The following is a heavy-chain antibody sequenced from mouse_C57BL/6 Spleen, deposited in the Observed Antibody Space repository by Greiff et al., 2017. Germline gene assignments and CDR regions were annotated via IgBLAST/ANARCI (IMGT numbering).Heavy chain of an antibody. V-gene: IGHV14-3*01. CDR3: ARYSPRGYSNYAMDY. D-gene: IGHD2-5*01. J-gene: IGHJ4*01. CDR1: GFNIKNTY. Sequence: VQLKQSVAELVRPGASVKLSCTASGFNIKNTYLHWVKQTPEQGLEWIGRIGPANGNTKYAPKVPGQATITADTSSNTAYLQLSSLTTEDAATYYCARYSPRGYSNYAMDYWGQGTSVTVSS. CDR2: IGPANGNT.